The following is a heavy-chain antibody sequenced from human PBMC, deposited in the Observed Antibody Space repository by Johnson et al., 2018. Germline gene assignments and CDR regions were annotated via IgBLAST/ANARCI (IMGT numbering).Heavy chain of an antibody. D-gene: IGHD1-20*01. Sequence: QVQLVESGGGVVQPGSSLTLSCAASGFRFSHYAMHWVRQTPGKGLEWVALISYDGTSKYYADSVKGRFIISRDNSKNTLYLQMNSLRADDTALYYCARDSPGSGAITGTPFGLDYWGQGTLVTVSS. CDR3: ARDSPGSGAITGTPFGLDY. J-gene: IGHJ4*02. CDR2: ISYDGTSK. CDR1: GFRFSHYA. V-gene: IGHV3-30-3*01.